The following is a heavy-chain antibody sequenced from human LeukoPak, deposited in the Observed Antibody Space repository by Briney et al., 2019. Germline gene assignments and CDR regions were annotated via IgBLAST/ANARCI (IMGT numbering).Heavy chain of an antibody. Sequence: GGSLRLSCEASGFTFSNYWMSWVRQTPGKGLEWVANIKEDGSEKNYVDSVKGRFTLSRDNAKNSLYLQMNSLRAEDTAVYYCAKSGSDFDYWGQGTPVSVSS. J-gene: IGHJ4*02. CDR3: AKSGSDFDY. CDR2: IKEDGSEK. CDR1: GFTFSNYW. D-gene: IGHD3-3*01. V-gene: IGHV3-7*01.